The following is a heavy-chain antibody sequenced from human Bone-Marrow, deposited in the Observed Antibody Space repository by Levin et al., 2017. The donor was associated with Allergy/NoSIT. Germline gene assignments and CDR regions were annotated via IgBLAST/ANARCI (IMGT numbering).Heavy chain of an antibody. J-gene: IGHJ5*02. CDR1: GGSFSGYY. CDR2: INHSGST. D-gene: IGHD3-10*01. V-gene: IGHV4-34*01. CDR3: ARNLPYGSGSYYNNWFDP. Sequence: SQTLSLTCAVYGGSFSGYYWSWIRQPPGKGLEWIGEINHSGSTNYNPSLKSRVTISVDTSKNQFSLKLSSVTAADTAVYYCARNLPYGSGSYYNNWFDPWGQGTLVTVSS.